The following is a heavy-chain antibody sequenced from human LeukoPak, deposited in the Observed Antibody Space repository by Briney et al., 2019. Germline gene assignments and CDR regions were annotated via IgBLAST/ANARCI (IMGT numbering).Heavy chain of an antibody. J-gene: IGHJ4*02. CDR3: AKDKGIVVVITGFDY. D-gene: IGHD3-22*01. CDR2: ISGSGGST. CDR1: GFTFSSYA. Sequence: VGSLRLSCAASGFTFSSYAMSWVRQAPGKGLEWVSAISGSGGSTYYADSVKGRFTISRDNSKNTLYLQMNSLRAEDTAVYYCAKDKGIVVVITGFDYWGQGTLVTVSS. V-gene: IGHV3-23*01.